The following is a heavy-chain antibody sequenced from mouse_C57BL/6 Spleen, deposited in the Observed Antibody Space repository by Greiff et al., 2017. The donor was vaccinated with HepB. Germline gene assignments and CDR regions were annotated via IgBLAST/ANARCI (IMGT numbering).Heavy chain of an antibody. CDR1: GYTFTDYY. D-gene: IGHD2-4*01. J-gene: IGHJ3*01. CDR2: INPNNGGT. CDR3: APSYEYDVGGFGY. Sequence: EVQLQQSGPELVKPGASVKISCKASGYTFTDYYMNWVKQSHGKSLEWIGDINPNNGGTRYNQKFKGKATLTVDKSSSTAYMELRSLTSEDSAGYYCAPSYEYDVGGFGYWGQGTLGTVSA. V-gene: IGHV1-26*01.